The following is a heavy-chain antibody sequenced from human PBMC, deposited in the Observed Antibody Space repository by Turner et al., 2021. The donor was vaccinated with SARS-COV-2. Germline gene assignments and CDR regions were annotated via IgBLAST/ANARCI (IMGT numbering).Heavy chain of an antibody. CDR3: ARNSSKWYYYDSSGYYDY. Sequence: QLQLQESGPGLVKPSGTLSLTCTVSGGSIRSTSYFWGWIRQPPGKGLEWIGSIYYSGSTYYNPSLKSRVTISVDTSKNQFSLKLSSVTAADTAVYYCARNSSKWYYYDSSGYYDYWGQGTLVTVSS. CDR1: GGSIRSTSYF. D-gene: IGHD3-22*01. J-gene: IGHJ4*02. V-gene: IGHV4-39*01. CDR2: IYYSGST.